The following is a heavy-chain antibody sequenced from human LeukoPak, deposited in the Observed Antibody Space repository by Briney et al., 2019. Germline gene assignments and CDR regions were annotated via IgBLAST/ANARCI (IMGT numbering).Heavy chain of an antibody. CDR1: GGTFSSYA. CDR2: IIPIFGTA. J-gene: IGHJ4*02. V-gene: IGHV1-69*13. CDR3: ARGVMTTVTTSVDY. Sequence: ASVKVSCKASGGTFSSYAISWVRQAPGQGLEWMGGIIPIFGTANYAQKFQGRVTITADESASTAYMELSSLRSEDTAVYYCARGVMTTVTTSVDYWGQGTLVTVSS. D-gene: IGHD4-17*01.